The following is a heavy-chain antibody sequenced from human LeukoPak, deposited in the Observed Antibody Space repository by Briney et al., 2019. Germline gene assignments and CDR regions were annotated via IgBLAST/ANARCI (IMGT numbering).Heavy chain of an antibody. Sequence: PGGPLSLPCAPSGFTSSSYAMHWAGKAQGKGLEWGAVISYDGSNKYYADSVKGRFTISRDNSKNTLYLQMNSLRAEDTAVYYCAREEGYYYGSGSPDYWGQGTLVTVSS. CDR1: GFTSSSYA. J-gene: IGHJ4*02. CDR2: ISYDGSNK. D-gene: IGHD3-10*01. V-gene: IGHV3-30-3*01. CDR3: AREEGYYYGSGSPDY.